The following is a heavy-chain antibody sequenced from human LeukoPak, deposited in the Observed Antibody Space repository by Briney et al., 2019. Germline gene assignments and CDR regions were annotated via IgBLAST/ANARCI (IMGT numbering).Heavy chain of an antibody. Sequence: GGSLRLSCAASGFTFSSYAMSWVRQAPGKGLDWVSAISGSGGSTYYADSVKGRFTISRDNSKNTLYLQMNSLRAEDTAVYYCAKGPTKGYCSSTSCYIVDWFDPWGQGTLVTVSS. CDR1: GFTFSSYA. CDR2: ISGSGGST. J-gene: IGHJ5*02. V-gene: IGHV3-23*01. CDR3: AKGPTKGYCSSTSCYIVDWFDP. D-gene: IGHD2-2*02.